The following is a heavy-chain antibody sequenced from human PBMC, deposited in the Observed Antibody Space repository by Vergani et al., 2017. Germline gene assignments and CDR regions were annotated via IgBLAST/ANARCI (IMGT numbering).Heavy chain of an antibody. CDR2: INPSGGST. D-gene: IGHD1-20*01. Sequence: QVQLVQSGAEVKKPGASVKVSCKASGYTFTSYYMHWVRQAPGQGLEWMGIINPSGGSTSYAQKFQGRVTMTRDTSTSTVYMELSSLRSEDTAVYYCGRYRPYITGTPTNKNYYYYYMDVWGKGP. V-gene: IGHV1-46*01. J-gene: IGHJ6*03. CDR3: GRYRPYITGTPTNKNYYYYYMDV. CDR1: GYTFTSYY.